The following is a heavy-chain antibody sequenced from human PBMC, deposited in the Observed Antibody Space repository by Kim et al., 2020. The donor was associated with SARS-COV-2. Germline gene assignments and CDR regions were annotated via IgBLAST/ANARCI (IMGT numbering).Heavy chain of an antibody. J-gene: IGHJ6*03. V-gene: IGHV4-59*08. CDR3: ARRAVTDSHYYKDV. CDR2: SGST. Sequence: SETLSLTCTVSGASISSHDWSWVRQSPGKGLEWIGHSGSTIYNPSLKSRVTISTDTSKNQCTLRLTSVTAADAAAYYCARRAVTDSHYYKDVWGKGTTVT. D-gene: IGHD6-19*01. CDR1: GASISSHD.